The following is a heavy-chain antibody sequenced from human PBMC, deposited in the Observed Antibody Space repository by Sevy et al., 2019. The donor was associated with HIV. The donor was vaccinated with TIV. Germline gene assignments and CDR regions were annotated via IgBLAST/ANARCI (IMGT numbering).Heavy chain of an antibody. J-gene: IGHJ5*02. CDR3: AIQPVRGRSYYGS. CDR2: IYPDDSDT. V-gene: IGHV5-51*01. D-gene: IGHD3-10*01. Sequence: GESLKISCQTAGYRFSLYWIGWVRQRPGKGLEWMGIIYPDDSDTRYSPSFQGHVTFSADKSITTAYVQWDSLRASDTATYYCAIQPVRGRSYYGSWGQGTQVTASS. CDR1: GYRFSLYW.